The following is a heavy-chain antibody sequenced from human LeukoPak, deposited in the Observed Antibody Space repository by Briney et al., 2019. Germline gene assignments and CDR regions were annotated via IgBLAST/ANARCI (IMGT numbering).Heavy chain of an antibody. CDR3: ARVGVDLWFNP. CDR1: GYTFTGYY. J-gene: IGHJ5*02. Sequence: GASVKVSCKASGYTFTGYYIHWVRRAPGQGLEWMGRINPNTGGTNYAQKFQGRVTMTRDTSIGTAYMELSRLTSDDTAVYYCARVGVDLWFNPWGQGTLVTVSS. CDR2: INPNTGGT. D-gene: IGHD3/OR15-3a*01. V-gene: IGHV1-2*06.